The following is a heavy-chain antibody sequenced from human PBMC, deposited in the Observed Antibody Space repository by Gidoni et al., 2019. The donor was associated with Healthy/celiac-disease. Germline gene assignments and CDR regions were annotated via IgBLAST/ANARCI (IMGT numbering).Heavy chain of an antibody. J-gene: IGHJ4*02. CDR3: ARAWGVGVATSKFDY. Sequence: QVQLQESCPGLVKPSQTLSLTCTVSGGSICSGGYYWSWIRQHPGKGLEWIGYNYDSGSTYYNPSLKSRVTISVDTSKNQFSLKLSSVTAADTDVYYCARAWGVGVATSKFDYWGQGTLVTVSS. D-gene: IGHD5-12*01. CDR1: GGSICSGGYY. V-gene: IGHV4-31*03. CDR2: NYDSGST.